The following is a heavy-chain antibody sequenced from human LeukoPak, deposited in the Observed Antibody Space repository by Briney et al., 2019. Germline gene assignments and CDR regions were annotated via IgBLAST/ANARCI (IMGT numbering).Heavy chain of an antibody. Sequence: GRSLRLSCAASGFTFDDYAMHWVRQAPGKGLEWVSGISWNSGSIGYADSVKGRFTISRDNAKNSLYLQMNSLRAEDTALYYCAKDIAAAGTVVGMDVWGQGTTVTVSS. CDR3: AKDIAAAGTVVGMDV. J-gene: IGHJ6*02. CDR2: ISWNSGSI. CDR1: GFTFDDYA. V-gene: IGHV3-9*01. D-gene: IGHD6-13*01.